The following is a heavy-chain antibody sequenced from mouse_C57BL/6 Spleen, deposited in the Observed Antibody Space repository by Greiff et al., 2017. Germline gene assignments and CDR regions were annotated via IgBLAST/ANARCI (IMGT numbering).Heavy chain of an antibody. CDR3: ARGVPYFDY. J-gene: IGHJ2*01. D-gene: IGHD2-14*01. CDR1: GYAFSSSW. Sequence: VQLQESGPELVKPGASVKISCKASGYAFSSSWMNWVKQRPGKGLEWIGRIYPGDGDTNYNGKFKGKATLTADKSSSTAYMQLSSLTSEDSAVYFWARGVPYFDYWGQGTTLTVSS. V-gene: IGHV1-82*01. CDR2: IYPGDGDT.